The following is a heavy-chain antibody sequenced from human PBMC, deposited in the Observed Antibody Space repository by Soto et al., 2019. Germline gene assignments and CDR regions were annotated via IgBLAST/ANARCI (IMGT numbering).Heavy chain of an antibody. CDR2: VYYSGTT. D-gene: IGHD3-22*01. V-gene: IGHV4-39*01. CDR1: GDSISSRTYY. CDR3: ARQSYDSSDYFDY. J-gene: IGHJ4*02. Sequence: SETLSLTCTVSGDSISSRTYYWGWIRQPPGKGLEWIGSVYYSGTTYYNPSLNSRVTISVDTSRIHFSLKLISVTAGDTAVYYCARQSYDSSDYFDYWGQGTLVTVS.